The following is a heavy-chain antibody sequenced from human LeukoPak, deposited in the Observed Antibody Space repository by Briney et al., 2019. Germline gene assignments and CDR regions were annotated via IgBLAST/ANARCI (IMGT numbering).Heavy chain of an antibody. CDR2: ISGGGGTI. CDR3: ARRLNSVGGRDFDL. J-gene: IGHJ2*01. Sequence: GGSLRLSCAASGFTFSTSAMSWVRQAPGKGLEWVSAISGGGGTIYYADSLKGRFTVSRDNSKNTLFLQMNSLRAEDTAVYYCARRLNSVGGRDFDLWDRGTLVTVSS. V-gene: IGHV3-23*01. CDR1: GFTFSTSA. D-gene: IGHD1-26*01.